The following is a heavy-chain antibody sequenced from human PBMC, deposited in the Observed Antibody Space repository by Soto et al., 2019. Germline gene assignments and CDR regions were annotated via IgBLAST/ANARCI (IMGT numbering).Heavy chain of an antibody. CDR2: IYYSGST. Sequence: PSETLSLTCTVSGGSISSGDYYWSWIRQPPGKGLEWIGYIYYSGSTYYNPSLKSRVTISVDTSKNQFSLKLSSVTAADTAVYYCAREEAGGNWFDPWGQGTLVTVSS. CDR1: GGSISSGDYY. J-gene: IGHJ5*02. V-gene: IGHV4-30-4*01. CDR3: AREEAGGNWFDP. D-gene: IGHD3-10*01.